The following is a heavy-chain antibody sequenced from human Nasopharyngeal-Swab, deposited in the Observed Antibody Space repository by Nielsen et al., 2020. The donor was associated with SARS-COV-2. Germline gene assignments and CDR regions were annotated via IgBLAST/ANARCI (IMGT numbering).Heavy chain of an antibody. V-gene: IGHV3-33*01. Sequence: GESLKISCAASGFSFSTYGMPWVRQSPVKGLEWLTNIWYDGSTKYYADSVKGRFTVSRDNSKNTLFLEMDGLRAEDTAVYYCARGSSVHAFDVWGRGTEVTVSS. D-gene: IGHD3-10*01. J-gene: IGHJ3*01. CDR1: GFSFSTYG. CDR3: ARGSSVHAFDV. CDR2: IWYDGSTK.